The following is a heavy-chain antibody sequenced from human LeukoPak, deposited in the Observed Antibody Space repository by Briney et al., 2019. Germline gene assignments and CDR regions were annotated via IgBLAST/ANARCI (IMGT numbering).Heavy chain of an antibody. D-gene: IGHD2-15*01. V-gene: IGHV3-23*01. Sequence: QPGGSLRLSCAASGFTFSSYAMSWVRQAPGKGLEWVSALSGSGGSTYYADSVKGRFTISRDNSKNTLYLQMNSLRAEDTAVYYCARGHIVVVVAATGGMDVWGQGTTVTVSS. CDR2: LSGSGGST. CDR3: ARGHIVVVVAATGGMDV. J-gene: IGHJ6*02. CDR1: GFTFSSYA.